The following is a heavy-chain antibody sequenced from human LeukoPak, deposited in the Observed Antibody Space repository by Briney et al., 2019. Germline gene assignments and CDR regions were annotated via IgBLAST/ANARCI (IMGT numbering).Heavy chain of an antibody. V-gene: IGHV1-46*01. Sequence: ASVTVSFKASGYTFTSHYMHWVRQAPGQGLEWMGLINPSGSSTLYAQKFQGRVTMTEDTSTDTAYMELSSLRSEDTAVYYCATASKIIAVAGRFDYWGQGTLVTVSS. CDR2: INPSGSST. D-gene: IGHD6-19*01. J-gene: IGHJ4*02. CDR3: ATASKIIAVAGRFDY. CDR1: GYTFTSHY.